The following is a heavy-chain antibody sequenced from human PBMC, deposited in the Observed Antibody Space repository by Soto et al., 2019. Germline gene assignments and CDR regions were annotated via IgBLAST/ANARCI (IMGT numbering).Heavy chain of an antibody. J-gene: IGHJ4*02. V-gene: IGHV1-69*12. D-gene: IGHD3-22*01. Sequence: QVQLVQSGAEVKKPGSSVKVSCKASGATFSSYAISWVRQAPGQGLEWMGGIIPMYATADYAQNFQGRVTFTADESTNTAYMELSSLTSEDTAVYYCAKTPPRTTAIPYYYEFWGQGTLVTVSS. CDR2: IIPMYATA. CDR3: AKTPPRTTAIPYYYEF. CDR1: GATFSSYA.